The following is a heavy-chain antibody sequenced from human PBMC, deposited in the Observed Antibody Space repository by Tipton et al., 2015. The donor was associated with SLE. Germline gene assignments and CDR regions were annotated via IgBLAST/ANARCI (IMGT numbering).Heavy chain of an antibody. J-gene: IGHJ4*02. CDR3: AKVSGTGFFDY. CDR2: INHSGST. Sequence: TLSLTCTVSGGSISSYYWSWIRQPPGKGLEWIGEINHSGSTNYNPSLKSRVTISVDKSKNQFSLKLSSVTAADTAVYYCAKVSGTGFFDYWGQGTLVTVSS. CDR1: GGSISSYY. V-gene: IGHV4-34*01. D-gene: IGHD3-3*01.